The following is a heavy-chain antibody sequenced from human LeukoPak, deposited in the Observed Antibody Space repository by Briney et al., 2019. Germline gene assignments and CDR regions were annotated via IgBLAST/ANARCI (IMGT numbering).Heavy chain of an antibody. CDR3: VRGLYYFDY. V-gene: IGHV3-53*01. Sequence: GGSLRLSCAASGFSVTANHMSWVRQAPGKGLEWVSVIYSGGTTYYSDSVKGRFTISRDHSKNTLYLQMDGLRAEDTAFYYCVRGLYYFDYWGQGTLATVSP. CDR1: GFSVTANH. CDR2: IYSGGTT. J-gene: IGHJ4*02. D-gene: IGHD2-8*01.